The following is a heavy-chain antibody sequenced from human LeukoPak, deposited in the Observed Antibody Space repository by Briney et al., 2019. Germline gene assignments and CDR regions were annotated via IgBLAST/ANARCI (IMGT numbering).Heavy chain of an antibody. Sequence: GGSLRLSCAASAFTFSNYAMSWVRQAPGEGLEWVSAISGSGTNTHYADSVKGRFTISRDNSKNTLYLQMNSLRAEDTAVYYCAKNKGSYDILTGSDGLEYWGQGTLVTVSS. CDR3: AKNKGSYDILTGSDGLEY. V-gene: IGHV3-23*01. CDR2: ISGSGTNT. D-gene: IGHD3-9*01. J-gene: IGHJ4*02. CDR1: AFTFSNYA.